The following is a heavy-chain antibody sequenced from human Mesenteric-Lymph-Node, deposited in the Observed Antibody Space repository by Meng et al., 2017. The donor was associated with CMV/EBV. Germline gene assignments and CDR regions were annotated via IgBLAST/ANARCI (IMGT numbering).Heavy chain of an antibody. J-gene: IGHJ4*02. Sequence: GESLKISCAASGFTFSNAWMSWVRQAPGKGLEWVGRIKSKTDGGTTDYAAPVKGRFTISRDDSKNTLYLQMNSLKTEDTAVYYCTTDQYYYDSSGYPAAIDYWGQGTLVTVSS. D-gene: IGHD3-22*01. CDR3: TTDQYYYDSSGYPAAIDY. V-gene: IGHV3-15*01. CDR2: IKSKTDGGTT. CDR1: GFTFSNAW.